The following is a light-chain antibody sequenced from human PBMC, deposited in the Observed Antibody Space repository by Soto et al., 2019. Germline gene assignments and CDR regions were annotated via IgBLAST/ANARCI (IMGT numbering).Light chain of an antibody. CDR3: SSKTSSSSPFV. V-gene: IGLV2-14*02. Sequence: QSALTQPASVSGSPGQSITISCTGTSSDVGSYNLVSWYQQHPGKAPKLMIYEVSNRPSGVSNRFSGSKSGNTASLTISGLQADDEGDYYCSSKTSSSSPFVFGTGTKLTVL. CDR2: EVS. CDR1: SSDVGSYNL. J-gene: IGLJ1*01.